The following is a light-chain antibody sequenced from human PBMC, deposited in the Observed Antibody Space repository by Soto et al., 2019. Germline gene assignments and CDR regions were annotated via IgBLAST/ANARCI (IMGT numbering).Light chain of an antibody. J-gene: IGKJ5*01. CDR1: QSVSSN. CDR2: DAS. Sequence: VLTQSPGTLSLSPGERATLSCRASQSVSSNLAWCQQKPGQAPRVLIYDASNRATGIPVRFSGSGSGTDFTLTISSLEPEDFAVYYCQQRSNWPITFGQGTRLEIK. V-gene: IGKV3-11*01. CDR3: QQRSNWPIT.